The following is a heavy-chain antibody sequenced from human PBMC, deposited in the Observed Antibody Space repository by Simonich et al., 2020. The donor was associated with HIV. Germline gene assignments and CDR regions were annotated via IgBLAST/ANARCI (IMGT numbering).Heavy chain of an antibody. D-gene: IGHD3-10*01. Sequence: QVQLVQSGAEVKKPGSSVMVSCKASGGTFSNYTISWVRQAPGQGLEWMGGIIPIFATVNYAQKVQGRVTITADESTTTAYMELSSLRSEDTAVYYCARAASIFSRSGADYWGQGTLVTVSS. CDR3: ARAASIFSRSGADY. CDR1: GGTFSNYT. CDR2: IIPIFATV. V-gene: IGHV1-69*13. J-gene: IGHJ4*02.